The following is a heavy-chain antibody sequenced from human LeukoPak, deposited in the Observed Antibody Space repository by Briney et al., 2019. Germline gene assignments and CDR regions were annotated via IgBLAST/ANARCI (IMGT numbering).Heavy chain of an antibody. Sequence: GGSLRLSCAASGFTFSDYYMSWIRQAPGKGLEWVSYISSSGSTIYYADSVKGRFTISRDNAKDSLYLQMNSLRAEDTAVYYCASDCSSTSCYGFDPWGQGTLVTVSS. J-gene: IGHJ5*02. CDR2: ISSSGSTI. CDR1: GFTFSDYY. CDR3: ASDCSSTSCYGFDP. V-gene: IGHV3-11*04. D-gene: IGHD2-2*01.